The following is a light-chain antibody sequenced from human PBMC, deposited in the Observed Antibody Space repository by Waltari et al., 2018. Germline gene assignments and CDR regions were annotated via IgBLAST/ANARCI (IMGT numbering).Light chain of an antibody. J-gene: IGKJ2*02. CDR3: QQSYFTPST. CDR2: TAS. V-gene: IGKV1-39*01. Sequence: DIQMTQSPSSLSASLGDRVTITCRASQSISTFLNWYQQKPGEAPKLLVYTASALRSGVPLRFSGSGSGTDFTLTISSLQPEDSATYFCQQSYFTPSTFGRGTKVEIK. CDR1: QSISTF.